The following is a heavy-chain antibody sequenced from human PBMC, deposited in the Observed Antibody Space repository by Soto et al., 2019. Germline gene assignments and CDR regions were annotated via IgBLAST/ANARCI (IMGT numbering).Heavy chain of an antibody. CDR1: GFTFTNHW. D-gene: IGHD4-4*01. CDR2: INSDGSST. CDR3: ARGLQYRYGMDV. J-gene: IGHJ6*02. V-gene: IGHV3-74*01. Sequence: EVQLVESGGGLVQPGGSLRLSCAASGFTFTNHWIHWVRQAPGKGLVWVSRINSDGSSTNFAGSVKGRFTISRDNAKNTVYLQMNSLRDEDTAVYYCARGLQYRYGMDVWGQGPTVTVSS.